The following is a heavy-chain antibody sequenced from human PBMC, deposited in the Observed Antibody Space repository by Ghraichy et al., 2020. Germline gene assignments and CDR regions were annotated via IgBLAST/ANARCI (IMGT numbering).Heavy chain of an antibody. CDR2: IYHSGST. CDR3: ALRGGGTNPAGGY. J-gene: IGHJ4*02. CDR1: GYSISSGYY. V-gene: IGHV4-38-2*02. D-gene: IGHD1-1*01. Sequence: SETLSLTCTVSGYSISSGYYWCWIRQPPAKELEWRGGIYHSGSTYYYPSTQSRVTITVDTSKNQFSLQLSSVTAADTTVYYCALRGGGTNPAGGYWGQGTLVTVSS.